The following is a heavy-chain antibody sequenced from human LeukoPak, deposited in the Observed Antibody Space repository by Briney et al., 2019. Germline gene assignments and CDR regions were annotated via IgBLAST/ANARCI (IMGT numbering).Heavy chain of an antibody. J-gene: IGHJ4*02. CDR2: IYSGGSI. CDR1: GFTVSTTH. Sequence: GGSLRLSCAASGFTVSTTHMSWVRQTPGKGLEWVSTIYSGGSIYYADSVKGRFTISRDNSKNTLYLQMNSLRVEDTAVYYCARREDTAMVNGFDYWGQGTLVTVSS. V-gene: IGHV3-53*01. CDR3: ARREDTAMVNGFDY. D-gene: IGHD5-18*01.